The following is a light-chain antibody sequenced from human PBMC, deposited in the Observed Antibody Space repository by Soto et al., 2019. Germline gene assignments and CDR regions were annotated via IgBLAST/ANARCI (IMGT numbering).Light chain of an antibody. CDR2: GAS. CDR1: LSVLYSSNNKNY. V-gene: IGKV4-1*01. J-gene: IGKJ5*01. Sequence: DIVMTQSPDALAVYLGERATINCEGSLSVLYSSNNKNYVAWYQQKPGQPPKLLIYGASTRESGVPDRFSGSGSGTDFTLTIRSLQAEDVAVYYCQQRHMWPITFGQGTRLEIK. CDR3: QQRHMWPIT.